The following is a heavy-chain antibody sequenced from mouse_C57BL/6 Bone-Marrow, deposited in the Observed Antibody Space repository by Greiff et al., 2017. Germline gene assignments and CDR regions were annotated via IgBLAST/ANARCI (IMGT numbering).Heavy chain of an antibody. Sequence: VQLQQSGAELARPGASVKLSCKASGYTFTSYGISWVKQRTGQGLEWIGEIYPRSGNNYYNEKFKGKATLTADKSSSTAYMELRSLTSEDSAVYFCARRGSRFDYWGQGTTLTVSS. CDR1: GYTFTSYG. CDR2: IYPRSGNN. D-gene: IGHD1-1*01. V-gene: IGHV1-81*01. J-gene: IGHJ2*01. CDR3: ARRGSRFDY.